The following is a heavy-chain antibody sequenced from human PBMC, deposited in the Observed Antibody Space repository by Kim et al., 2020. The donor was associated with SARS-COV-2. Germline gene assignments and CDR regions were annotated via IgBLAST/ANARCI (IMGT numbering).Heavy chain of an antibody. CDR1: GGSISSGGYY. CDR2: IYYSGST. Sequence: SETLSLTCTVSGGSISSGGYYWSWIRQHQGKELDWIGYIYYSGSTYYNPSRRRRVTISVDTTKNQFYLKFVSVTDADTAVYDCASAPILVTIFGGR. D-gene: IGHD3-3*01. CDR3: ASAPILVTIF. V-gene: IGHV4-31*03. J-gene: IGHJ2*01.